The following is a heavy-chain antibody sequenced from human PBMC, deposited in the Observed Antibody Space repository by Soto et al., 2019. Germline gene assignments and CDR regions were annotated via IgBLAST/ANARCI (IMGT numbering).Heavy chain of an antibody. V-gene: IGHV3-33*01. J-gene: IGHJ6*02. CDR2: IWYDGSNK. D-gene: IGHD3-9*01. CDR1: GFTFSSYG. Sequence: GGSLRLSFAASGFTFSSYGMHWVRQAPGKGLEWVAVIWYDGSNKYYADSVKGRFTISRDNSKNTLYLQMNSLRAEDTAVYYCARDRAQHYDILTGYYPYYGMDVWGQGTTVTVSS. CDR3: ARDRAQHYDILTGYYPYYGMDV.